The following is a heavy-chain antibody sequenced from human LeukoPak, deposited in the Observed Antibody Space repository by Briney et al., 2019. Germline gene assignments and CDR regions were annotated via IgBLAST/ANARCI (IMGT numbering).Heavy chain of an antibody. V-gene: IGHV3-30*18. CDR2: IAYDGSNK. J-gene: IGHJ4*02. D-gene: IGHD3-22*01. CDR1: GFTFSSYG. Sequence: GRSLRLSCAASGFTFSSYGMHWVRQAPGKGLEWLAIIAYDGSNKYYADSVKGRLTISRDNSKNTLYLQMNSLRAEDTAVYYCAKGVHYYDSSDYYRCDYWGQGTLVTVSS. CDR3: AKGVHYYDSSDYYRCDY.